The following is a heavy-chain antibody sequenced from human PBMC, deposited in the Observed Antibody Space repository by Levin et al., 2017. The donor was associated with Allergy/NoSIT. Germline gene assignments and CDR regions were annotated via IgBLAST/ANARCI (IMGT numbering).Heavy chain of an antibody. CDR2: INHSGRT. D-gene: IGHD6-25*01. CDR3: VRARYSSEWGTLDY. CDR1: GASLGGYK. J-gene: IGHJ4*02. V-gene: IGHV4-34*01. Sequence: PSETLSLTCAVYGASLGGYKWSWIRQSPGKGLEWLGEINHSGRTTYNPSLKSRVTIAVNTPNNQVTLKVNSVTAADTAVYYCVRARYSSEWGTLDYWGQGTLVTVSS.